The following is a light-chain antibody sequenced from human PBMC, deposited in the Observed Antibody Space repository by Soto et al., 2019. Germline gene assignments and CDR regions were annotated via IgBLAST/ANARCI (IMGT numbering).Light chain of an antibody. V-gene: IGLV1-40*01. CDR2: SNN. CDR1: SSNGGAGYD. CDR3: QSYDSSLRGSV. Sequence: QSVLTQPPSVSGAPGQRVTISCTGISSNGGAGYDVHWYQCFPGIAPKLLIYSNNRRPSGVPDRFSGSKSGTSASLAITGLQAEDEADYYCQSYDSSLRGSVFGTGTKVTVL. J-gene: IGLJ1*01.